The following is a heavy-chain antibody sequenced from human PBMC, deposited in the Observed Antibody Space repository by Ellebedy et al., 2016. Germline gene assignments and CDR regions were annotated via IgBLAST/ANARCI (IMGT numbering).Heavy chain of an antibody. D-gene: IGHD2-15*01. CDR1: GYTFTSYG. V-gene: IGHV1-18*01. CDR2: ISAYNGNT. CDR3: ARDGGYCSGGSCPDVDHYGMDV. Sequence: ASVKVSCKASGYTFTSYGISWVRQAPGQGLEWMGWISAYNGNTNYAQKLQGRVTMTTDTSTSTAYMELRSLRSDDTAVYYCARDGGYCSGGSCPDVDHYGMDVWGQGTTVTVSS. J-gene: IGHJ6*02.